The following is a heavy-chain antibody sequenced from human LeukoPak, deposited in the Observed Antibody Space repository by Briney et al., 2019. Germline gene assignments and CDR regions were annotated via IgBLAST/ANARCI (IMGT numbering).Heavy chain of an antibody. CDR1: GFTFSSYG. CDR2: IRYDGSNK. CDR3: AKDQKDIVVVPAATYFDY. V-gene: IGHV3-30*02. Sequence: PGGSLRLSCAASGFTFSSYGMHWVRQAPGKGLEWVAFIRYDGSNKYYADSVKGRFTISRDNSKNTLYLQMNSLRAEDTAVYYCAKDQKDIVVVPAATYFDYWGQGTLVTVSS. D-gene: IGHD2-2*01. J-gene: IGHJ4*02.